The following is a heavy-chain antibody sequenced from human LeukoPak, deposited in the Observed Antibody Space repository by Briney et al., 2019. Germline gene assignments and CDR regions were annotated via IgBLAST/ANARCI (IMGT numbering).Heavy chain of an antibody. D-gene: IGHD4-17*01. J-gene: IGHJ4*02. CDR3: ARGDGDPTYYFDY. V-gene: IGHV1-18*01. Sequence: ASVSVSCTASGDTFTSYGISWVRQAPGQGLEWIGWISAYNGNTNYAQKLQGRVTMTTDPSTSTVYTELTSLRSDDTAVYYCARGDGDPTYYFDYWGQGTLVTVSS. CDR1: GDTFTSYG. CDR2: ISAYNGNT.